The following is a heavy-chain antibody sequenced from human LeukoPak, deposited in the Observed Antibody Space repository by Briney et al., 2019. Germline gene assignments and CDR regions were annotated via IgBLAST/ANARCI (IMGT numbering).Heavy chain of an antibody. CDR3: AKDHLHVAVIAASFDY. J-gene: IGHJ4*02. CDR1: GFTFDDNA. CDR2: ISWNSGSI. V-gene: IGHV3-9*01. Sequence: GGSLRLSCAASGFTFDDNAMHWVRQAPGKGLEWVSGISWNSGSIVYADSVKGRFTISRDNAKNSLYLQMNSLRPEDTALYYCAKDHLHVAVIAASFDYWSQGTLVTVSS. D-gene: IGHD2-15*01.